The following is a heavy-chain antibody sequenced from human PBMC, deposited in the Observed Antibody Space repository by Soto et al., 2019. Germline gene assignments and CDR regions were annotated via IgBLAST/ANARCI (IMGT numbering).Heavy chain of an antibody. CDR1: GGSFSGYY. CDR3: AITDRGYHAFDI. D-gene: IGHD3-22*01. Sequence: SETLSLTCAVYGGSFSGYYWSWIRQPPGKGLEWIGEINHSGSNNYNPSLKSRVTISVDTAKNQFSLKLSSVTAADTAVYYCAITDRGYHAFDIWGQGTMVTVSS. V-gene: IGHV4-34*01. CDR2: INHSGSN. J-gene: IGHJ3*02.